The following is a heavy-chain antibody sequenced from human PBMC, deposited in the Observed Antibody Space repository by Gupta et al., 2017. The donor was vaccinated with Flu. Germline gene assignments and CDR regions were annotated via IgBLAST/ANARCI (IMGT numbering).Heavy chain of an antibody. CDR2: INPNSGVP. J-gene: IGHJ6*03. V-gene: IGHV1-2*06. D-gene: IGHD6-6*01. CDR3: AGPRSSPNYYFMDL. Sequence: QAPGQGLEWMGLINPNSGVPNYAQNFQGRVTMTSDTSINTIYMELSGLRADDTAVYYCAGPRSSPNYYFMDLWGRGTTVTVSS.